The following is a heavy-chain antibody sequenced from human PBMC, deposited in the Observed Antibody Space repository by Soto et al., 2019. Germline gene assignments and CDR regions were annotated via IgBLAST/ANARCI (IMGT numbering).Heavy chain of an antibody. CDR1: GGTFSSYT. CDR2: ISAYNGNT. CDR3: ARVGGSSWKPDY. V-gene: IGHV1-18*01. D-gene: IGHD6-13*01. J-gene: IGHJ4*02. Sequence: ASVKVSCKASGGTFSSYTISLVRQAPGQGLEWMGWISAYNGNTNYAQKLQGRVTMTTDTSTSTAYMELRSLRSDDTAVYYCARVGGSSWKPDYWGQGTLVTVSS.